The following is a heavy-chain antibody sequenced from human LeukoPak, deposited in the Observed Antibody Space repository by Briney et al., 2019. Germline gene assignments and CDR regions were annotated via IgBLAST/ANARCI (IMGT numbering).Heavy chain of an antibody. CDR1: GFTFSSYA. CDR3: AKSLGYCSSTSCYGNDY. CDR2: ITGSGRST. J-gene: IGHJ4*02. D-gene: IGHD2-2*01. V-gene: IGHV3-23*01. Sequence: PGGSLRLSCAASGFTFSSYAMNWVRQAPGKGLEWVSAITGSGRSTYYADSVKGRFTISRDNSKNTLYLQMNSLRAEDTAVYYCAKSLGYCSSTSCYGNDYWGQGTLVTVSS.